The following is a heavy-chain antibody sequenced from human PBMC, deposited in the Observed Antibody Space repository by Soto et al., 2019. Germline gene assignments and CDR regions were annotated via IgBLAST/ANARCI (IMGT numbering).Heavy chain of an antibody. D-gene: IGHD3-16*01. CDR3: GRLRRHWGDAFEL. J-gene: IGHJ3*01. CDR1: GGSFGSSA. V-gene: IGHV1-69*01. CDR2: IIPVFDKA. Sequence: QVQLVQSGADVKKPGSSVKVSCKTSGGSFGSSAISWVRQAPAQGLEWMGEIIPVFDKANYAQNFQGRLTIPADERTGTVFMELSSLRSEDTAVYFCGRLRRHWGDAFELWGLGTFVTVSS.